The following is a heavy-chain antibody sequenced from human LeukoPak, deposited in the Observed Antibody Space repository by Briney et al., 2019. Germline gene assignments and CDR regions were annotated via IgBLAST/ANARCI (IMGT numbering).Heavy chain of an antibody. CDR3: ARGGGHYNNAYGMP. CDR2: INCNSGGT. D-gene: IGHD4-17*01. Sequence: ASVTLSFTSSGYRLTENYVHWLRQAPGQGPEWMGCINCNSGGTYYAQKFQGRVTLTRDTSISTTYLTLTELTSDDTAVYYCARGGGHYNNAYGMPWGQGTLATVSP. V-gene: IGHV1-2*02. J-gene: IGHJ4*02. CDR1: GYRLTENY.